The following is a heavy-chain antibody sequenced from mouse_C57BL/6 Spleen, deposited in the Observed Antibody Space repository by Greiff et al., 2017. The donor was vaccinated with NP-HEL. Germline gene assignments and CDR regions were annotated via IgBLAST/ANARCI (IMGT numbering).Heavy chain of an antibody. CDR1: GYTFTSYW. CDR2: TYPSDSET. Sequence: QVQLQQPGAELVRPGSSVKLSCKASGYTFTSYWMDWVKQRPGQGLEWIGNTYPSDSETHYNQKFKDKATLTVDKSSSTAYMQLSSLTSEDSAVYYCARGGMAMDYWGQGTSVTVSS. J-gene: IGHJ4*01. CDR3: ARGGMAMDY. V-gene: IGHV1-61*01.